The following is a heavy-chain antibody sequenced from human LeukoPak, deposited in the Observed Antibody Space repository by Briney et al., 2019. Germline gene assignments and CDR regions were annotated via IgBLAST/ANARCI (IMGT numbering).Heavy chain of an antibody. V-gene: IGHV1-18*01. CDR3: ARSYDPYYYYYMDV. CDR1: GYTFTSYG. CDR2: ISAYNGNT. Sequence: GASVKVSCKASGYTFTSYGTSWVRQAPGQGLERMGWISAYNGNTNYAQKLQGRVTMTTDTSTSTAYMELRSLRSDDTAVYYCARSYDPYYYYYMDVWGKGTTVTVSS. D-gene: IGHD3-3*01. J-gene: IGHJ6*03.